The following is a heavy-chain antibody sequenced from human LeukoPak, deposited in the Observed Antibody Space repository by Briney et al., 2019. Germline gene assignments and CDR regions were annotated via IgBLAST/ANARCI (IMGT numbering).Heavy chain of an antibody. J-gene: IGHJ5*02. Sequence: PGGSLRLSCAASGFTFSSYSMNWVRQAPGKGLEWVSSISSSSSYIYYADSGKGRFTISRDNAKNSLYLQMNSLRAEDTAVYYCARDKTVAGTLLPWGQGTLVTVSS. CDR3: ARDKTVAGTLLP. V-gene: IGHV3-21*01. D-gene: IGHD6-19*01. CDR2: ISSSSSYI. CDR1: GFTFSSYS.